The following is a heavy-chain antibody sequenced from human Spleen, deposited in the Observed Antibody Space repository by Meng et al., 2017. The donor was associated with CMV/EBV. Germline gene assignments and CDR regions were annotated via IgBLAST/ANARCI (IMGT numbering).Heavy chain of an antibody. CDR2: ISDSGDSP. D-gene: IGHD5-18*01. CDR1: GFTFGDYI. V-gene: IGHV3-23*01. CDR3: AKTLNGYGGEDS. J-gene: IGHJ4*02. Sequence: GESLKISCATSGFTFGDYILSWVRQAPGKGLEWISLISDSGDSPYYADSVKGRFIISRDNSKNMVYLQMKSLRADDTARYYCAKTLNGYGGEDSWGQGTLVTVSS.